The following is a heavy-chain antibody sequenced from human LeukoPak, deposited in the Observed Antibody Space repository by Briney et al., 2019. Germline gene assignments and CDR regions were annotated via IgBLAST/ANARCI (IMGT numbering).Heavy chain of an antibody. CDR3: AKQYFDWFFDY. Sequence: GGSLRLSCAASGFTFSSYSMNWVRQAPGKGLEWVSSISSSSSYIYYADSVKGRFTISRDNSKNTLYLQMNSLRAEDTAVYYCAKQYFDWFFDYWGQGTLVTVSS. CDR2: ISSSSSYI. CDR1: GFTFSSYS. V-gene: IGHV3-21*01. J-gene: IGHJ4*02. D-gene: IGHD3-9*01.